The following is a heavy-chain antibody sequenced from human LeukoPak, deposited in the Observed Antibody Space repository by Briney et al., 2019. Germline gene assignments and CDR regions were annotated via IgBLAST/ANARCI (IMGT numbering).Heavy chain of an antibody. D-gene: IGHD3-10*01. V-gene: IGHV1-18*01. J-gene: IGHJ4*02. CDR3: AREGSITMVRGVINY. CDR2: ISAYNGNT. CDR1: GYTFTSYG. Sequence: ASVKVSCKASGYTFTSYGISWVRQAPGQGLEWMAWISAYNGNTNYAQKLQGRVTMTTDTSTSTAYMELRSLRSDDTAVYYCAREGSITMVRGVINYWGQGTLVTVSS.